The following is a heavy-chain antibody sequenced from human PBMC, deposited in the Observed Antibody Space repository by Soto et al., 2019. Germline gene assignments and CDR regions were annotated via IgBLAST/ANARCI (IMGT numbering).Heavy chain of an antibody. CDR3: ATYCSGGSCYLGNWFDP. Sequence: SETLSLTCAVYGGSFSGYYWGWIRQPPGKGLEWIGSIYYSGSTYYNPSLKSRVTISVDTSKNQFSLKLSSVTAADTAVYYCATYCSGGSCYLGNWFDPWGQGTLVTVSS. D-gene: IGHD2-15*01. V-gene: IGHV4-39*01. CDR2: IYYSGST. CDR1: GGSFSGYY. J-gene: IGHJ5*02.